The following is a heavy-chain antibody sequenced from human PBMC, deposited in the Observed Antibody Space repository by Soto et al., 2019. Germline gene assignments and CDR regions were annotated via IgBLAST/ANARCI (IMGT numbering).Heavy chain of an antibody. CDR1: GLTFINYA. V-gene: IGHV3-30*02. Sequence: GGSLRLSCAASGLTFINYAMHWVRQAPGKGLEWVAVIRYDGSHENYADSVKGRFTISRDNSKNILYLQMNSLRAEDTALYYCVGQRYSSGWAAVSPWGQGTLVTVSS. D-gene: IGHD6-19*01. CDR2: IRYDGSHE. CDR3: VGQRYSSGWAAVSP. J-gene: IGHJ5*02.